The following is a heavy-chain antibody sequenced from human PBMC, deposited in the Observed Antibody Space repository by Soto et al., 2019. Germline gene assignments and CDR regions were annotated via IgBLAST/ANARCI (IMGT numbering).Heavy chain of an antibody. V-gene: IGHV4-59*08. CDR1: GGSIGNYY. CDR2: IYHSETT. D-gene: IGHD3-10*01. J-gene: IGHJ4*02. CDR3: ARLGLYSSVSGSYFPGYFVY. Sequence: PSETLSLTCSVSGGSIGNYYWSWIRQPPGKGLEWIGFIYHSETTNYNPSLKSRVTMSVDTPKNLFSLKLSSVTAADTAVYYCARLGLYSSVSGSYFPGYFVYWGQGTLVTVSS.